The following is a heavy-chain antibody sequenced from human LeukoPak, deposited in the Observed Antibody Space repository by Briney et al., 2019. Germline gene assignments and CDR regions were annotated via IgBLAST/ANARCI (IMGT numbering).Heavy chain of an antibody. J-gene: IGHJ6*03. CDR1: GGSICSKTTIYL. D-gene: IGHD2-15*01. CDR3: ARLITGLGYCSGGSCNSPIYYYYMDV. Sequence: PSETLSLTCAASGGSICSKTTIYLWGWIRQPPVKGLEWIGSIYYGGSTYYNPSLRSRVTISVDTSKNQFSLKLSSVTAADTAVYYCARLITGLGYCSGGSCNSPIYYYYMDVWGKGTTVTVSS. CDR2: IYYGGST. V-gene: IGHV4-39*01.